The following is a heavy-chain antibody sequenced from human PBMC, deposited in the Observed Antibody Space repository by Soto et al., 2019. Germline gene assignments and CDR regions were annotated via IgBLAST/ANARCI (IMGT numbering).Heavy chain of an antibody. CDR3: AGLYYYDSSGYYSPIDY. D-gene: IGHD3-22*01. CDR2: IYYSGST. Sequence: SETLSLTCTVSGGSISSYYWSWIRQPPGKGLEWIGYIYYSGSTNYNPSLKSRVTISVDTSKNQFSLKLSSVTAADTAVYYCAGLYYYDSSGYYSPIDYWGQGTLVTVSS. V-gene: IGHV4-59*01. CDR1: GGSISSYY. J-gene: IGHJ4*02.